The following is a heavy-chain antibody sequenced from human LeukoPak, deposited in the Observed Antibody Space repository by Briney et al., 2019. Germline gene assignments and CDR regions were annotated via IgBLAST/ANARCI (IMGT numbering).Heavy chain of an antibody. CDR2: IYPGDSET. J-gene: IGHJ1*01. CDR3: ARLDEDFYYDGSGFYF. D-gene: IGHD3-22*01. CDR1: GYRFTNYR. V-gene: IGHV5-51*01. Sequence: GESLKISCRGSGYRFTNYRIAWVRQMPGKGLEWMGIIYPGDSETTYSPSFQGQVTISVGKSINTAYLQWSSLRTSDTAMYYCARLDEDFYYDGSGFYFWGQGTLVTVSS.